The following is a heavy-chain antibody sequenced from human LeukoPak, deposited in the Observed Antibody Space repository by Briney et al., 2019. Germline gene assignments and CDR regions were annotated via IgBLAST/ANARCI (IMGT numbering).Heavy chain of an antibody. J-gene: IGHJ6*02. CDR2: IIPSGGST. CDR1: GYTFTSYY. CDR3: ARDSRPYRYYYYGMDV. Sequence: ASVKVSCKASGYTFTSYYMHWVRQAPGQGLEWMGIIIPSGGSTSYAQKFQGRVTMTRDTSTSTVYMELSSLRSEDTAVYYCARDSRPYRYYYYGMDVWGQGTTVTVSS. D-gene: IGHD3-16*01. V-gene: IGHV1-46*01.